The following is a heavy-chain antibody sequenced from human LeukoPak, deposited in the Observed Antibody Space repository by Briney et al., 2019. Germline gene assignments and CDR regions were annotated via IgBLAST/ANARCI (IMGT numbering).Heavy chain of an antibody. CDR1: GFTFSSYS. CDR3: AKDRGYSSSWYAPIIDY. D-gene: IGHD6-13*01. CDR2: ISYDGSNK. V-gene: IGHV3-30*18. Sequence: PGGSLRLSCTASGFTFSSYSMNWVRQAPGKGLEWVAVISYDGSNKYYADSVKGRFTISRDNSKNTLYLQMNSLRAEDTAVYYCAKDRGYSSSWYAPIIDYWGQGTLVTVSS. J-gene: IGHJ4*02.